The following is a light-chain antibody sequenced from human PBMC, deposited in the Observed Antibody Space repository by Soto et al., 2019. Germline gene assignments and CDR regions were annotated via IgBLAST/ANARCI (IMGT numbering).Light chain of an antibody. J-gene: IGKJ5*01. Sequence: EIVLTQSPATLSLSPGERATLSCMASQNIRNYLAWYQQKPGQAPRLLIYDVSNRATGIPARFSGSGSGTDFTLTISSLEPEDFAVYYCQQRSNWPITFGQGTRLEIK. CDR2: DVS. V-gene: IGKV3-11*01. CDR3: QQRSNWPIT. CDR1: QNIRNY.